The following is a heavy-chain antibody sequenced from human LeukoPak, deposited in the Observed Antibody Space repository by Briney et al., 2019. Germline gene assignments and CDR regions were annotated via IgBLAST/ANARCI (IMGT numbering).Heavy chain of an antibody. CDR1: GFPFSMYS. CDR2: IGSSGSTI. V-gene: IGHV3-48*04. D-gene: IGHD3-22*01. J-gene: IGHJ4*02. CDR3: AKSQNYYDSSGYDY. Sequence: GGSLRLSCAASGFPFSMYSMNWIRQAPGKGLEWVSYIGSSGSTIYYTDSVKGRFTISRDNAKNSLYLQMNSLRAEDTAVYYCAKSQNYYDSSGYDYWGQGTLVTVSS.